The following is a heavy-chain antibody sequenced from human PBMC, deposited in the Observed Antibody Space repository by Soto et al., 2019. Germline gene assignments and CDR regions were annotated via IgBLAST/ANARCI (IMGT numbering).Heavy chain of an antibody. CDR3: ARQGPWATDYYFDY. V-gene: IGHV1-8*01. J-gene: IGHJ4*02. Sequence: QVQLVQSGAEVKKPGASVKVSCKASGYTFTSYDINWVRQATGQGLEWTGWMNPNSGNTGYAQKFQGRVTMTRNTSISTAYMELSSLRSEDTAVYYCARQGPWATDYYFDYWGQGTLVTVSS. CDR2: MNPNSGNT. CDR1: GYTFTSYD. D-gene: IGHD3-3*01.